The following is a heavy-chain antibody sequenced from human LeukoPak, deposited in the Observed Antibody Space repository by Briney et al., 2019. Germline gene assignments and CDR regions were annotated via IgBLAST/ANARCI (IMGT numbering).Heavy chain of an antibody. D-gene: IGHD3-22*01. V-gene: IGHV4-61*01. Sequence: SETLSLTCSVSGYSLSSGYYWSWIRQPPGKGLEWIGYFYYGGSTSYIPPLNYNPSLKSRLSISLDTSKNQFSLHLTSVTAADTAVYYCARGSAYYYDTSGPRFYYDYWGQGILVAISS. CDR2: FYYGGSTSYIPPL. CDR3: ARGSAYYYDTSGPRFYYDY. CDR1: GYSLSSGYY. J-gene: IGHJ4*02.